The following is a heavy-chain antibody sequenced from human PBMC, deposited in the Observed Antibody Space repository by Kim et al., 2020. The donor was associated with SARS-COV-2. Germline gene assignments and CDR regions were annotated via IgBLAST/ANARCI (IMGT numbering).Heavy chain of an antibody. Sequence: GGSLRLSCLGSGFTFNNYAMNWVRQVPGKGLEWVSTISYNGERTFYPDSVKGRFTISRDNSKNTLYMQMNSLRAEDTAIYYCAKDLRRFTFGHYDIIRNDAFDIWGQGTMVTVSS. J-gene: IGHJ3*02. V-gene: IGHV3-23*01. CDR2: ISYNGERT. CDR1: GFTFNNYA. CDR3: AKDLRRFTFGHYDIIRNDAFDI. D-gene: IGHD3-22*01.